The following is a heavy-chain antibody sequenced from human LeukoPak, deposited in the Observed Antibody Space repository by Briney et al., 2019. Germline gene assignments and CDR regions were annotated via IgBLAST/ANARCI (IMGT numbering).Heavy chain of an antibody. CDR2: IIPSGHTT. Sequence: GGSLRLSYVASGFTFSSHGMNWVRQAPGKGLEWVSGIIPSGHTTYYADSVRGRFTISRDNSKNTLYLQMNSLRADDTAVYYCAREVRGDYFDFWGQGTLVTVSS. V-gene: IGHV3-23*01. CDR1: GFTFSSHG. D-gene: IGHD3-16*01. CDR3: AREVRGDYFDF. J-gene: IGHJ4*02.